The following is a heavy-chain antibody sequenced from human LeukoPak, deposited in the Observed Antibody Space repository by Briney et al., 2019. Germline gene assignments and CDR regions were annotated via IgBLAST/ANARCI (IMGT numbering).Heavy chain of an antibody. V-gene: IGHV4-39*01. CDR1: GGSISSSSYY. J-gene: IGHJ3*02. CDR2: IYYSGST. D-gene: IGHD3-22*01. Sequence: SGTLSLTCTVSGGSISSSSYYWGWIRQPPGKGLEWIGSIYYSGSTYYNPSLKSRVTISVDTSKNQFSLKLSSVTAADTAVYYCARRSGITMIVVVQEDAFDIWGQGTMATVSS. CDR3: ARRSGITMIVVVQEDAFDI.